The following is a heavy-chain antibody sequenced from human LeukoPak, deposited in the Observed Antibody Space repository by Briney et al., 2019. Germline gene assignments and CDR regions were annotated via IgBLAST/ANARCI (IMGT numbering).Heavy chain of an antibody. CDR3: ARVGCTGGSCYGWFDP. CDR2: INPNSGGT. V-gene: IGHV1-2*02. Sequence: GASVKVSCKASGYIFTDYYMHWVRQAPGQGLEWMGWINPNSGGTNSAQKFQGRVTMTRDTSISTAYMELSRLRSDDTAVYYCARVGCTGGSCYGWFDPWRQGTLVTVSS. D-gene: IGHD2-15*01. J-gene: IGHJ5*02. CDR1: GYIFTDYY.